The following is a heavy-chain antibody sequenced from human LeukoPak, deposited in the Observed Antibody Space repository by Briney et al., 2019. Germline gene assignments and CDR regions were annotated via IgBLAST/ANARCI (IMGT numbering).Heavy chain of an antibody. CDR2: IYSGGST. Sequence: GGSLRLSCAASGFTVSSNYMSWVRQAPGKGLEWVSVIYSGGSTYYADSVKGRFTISRDNSKNTLYLQMNSLRAEDTAVYYCARGLGSFLEWSRDAFDIWGQGTMVTVSS. D-gene: IGHD3-3*01. V-gene: IGHV3-53*01. CDR3: ARGLGSFLEWSRDAFDI. CDR1: GFTVSSNY. J-gene: IGHJ3*02.